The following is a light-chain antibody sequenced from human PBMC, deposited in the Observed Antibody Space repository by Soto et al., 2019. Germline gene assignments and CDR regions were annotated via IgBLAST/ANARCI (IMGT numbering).Light chain of an antibody. Sequence: EIVMTQSPATLSVSPVERVTLSCRASQSISDNLAWSQQKPGQAPRLLIYGASTRATGIPARFSGSGSGTDFTLTIIRLEPEDFAVYYCQQYQNLWTFGQGTKVDIK. V-gene: IGKV3-15*01. J-gene: IGKJ1*01. CDR1: QSISDN. CDR2: GAS. CDR3: QQYQNLWT.